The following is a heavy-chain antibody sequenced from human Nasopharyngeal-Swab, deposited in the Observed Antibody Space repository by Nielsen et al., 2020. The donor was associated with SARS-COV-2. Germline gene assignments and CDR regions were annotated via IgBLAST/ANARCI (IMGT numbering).Heavy chain of an antibody. D-gene: IGHD6-13*01. CDR2: IWYDGSNK. Sequence: GGSLRLSCAASGFTFSSYVMHWVRQAPGQGLEWVAVIWYDGSNKYYADSVKGRFTISRDNSKNTLYLQMNSLRAEDTAVYYCARGRSSSWEDYFDYWGQGTLVTVSS. J-gene: IGHJ4*02. CDR1: GFTFSSYV. CDR3: ARGRSSSWEDYFDY. V-gene: IGHV3-33*01.